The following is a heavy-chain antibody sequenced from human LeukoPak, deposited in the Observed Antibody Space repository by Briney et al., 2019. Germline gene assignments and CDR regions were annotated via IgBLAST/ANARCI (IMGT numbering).Heavy chain of an antibody. V-gene: IGHV3-21*01. CDR1: GFTVTSYG. CDR3: AREIDYYGSGSYYNHYGMDV. J-gene: IGHJ6*02. Sequence: GGSLRLSCAASGFTVTSYGMHWVRQAPGKGLEWVSAISPWSDYIYYVDSVKGRFTISRDNAKNSLYLQMNSLRAEDTAVYYCAREIDYYGSGSYYNHYGMDVWGQGTTVTVSS. D-gene: IGHD3-10*01. CDR2: ISPWSDYI.